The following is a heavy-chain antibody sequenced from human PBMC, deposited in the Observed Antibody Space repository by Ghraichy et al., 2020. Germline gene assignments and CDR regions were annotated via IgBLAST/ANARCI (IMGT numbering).Heavy chain of an antibody. Sequence: TLSLTCAASGFTFSSYWMNWVRQAPGKGLEWVANIKQDGSEKYYADSVKGRFTISRDNAKNSLYLQMNSLRAEDTAVYYCATATMARGAYDYWGQGTLVTVSS. V-gene: IGHV3-7*03. D-gene: IGHD3-10*01. CDR1: GFTFSSYW. J-gene: IGHJ4*02. CDR3: ATATMARGAYDY. CDR2: IKQDGSEK.